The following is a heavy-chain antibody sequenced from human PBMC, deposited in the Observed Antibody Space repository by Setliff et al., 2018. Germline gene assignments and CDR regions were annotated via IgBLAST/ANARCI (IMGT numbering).Heavy chain of an antibody. CDR2: INHNGNT. Sequence: PSETLSLTCAVYGGSFSGNYWTWIRQSPGQGLEWIGEINHNGNTNYSPSLKSRVTISVDTSKNQFSLKVHSVTAADTAVYYCARGRNIAARLLDSWGQGTLVTVSS. CDR3: ARGRNIAARLLDS. CDR1: GGSFSGNY. D-gene: IGHD6-6*01. J-gene: IGHJ4*02. V-gene: IGHV4-34*01.